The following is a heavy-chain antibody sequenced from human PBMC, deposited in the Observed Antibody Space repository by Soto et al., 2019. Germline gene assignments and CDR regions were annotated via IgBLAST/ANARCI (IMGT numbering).Heavy chain of an antibody. CDR2: IYSGGST. CDR3: ARDSTGKTHAFDI. V-gene: IGHV3-66*01. Sequence: PGGSLRLSCAASGFTVSSNYMSWVRQAPGKGLEWVSVIYSGGSTYYADSVKGRFTISRDNSKNTLYLQMNSLRAEDTAVYYCARDSTGKTHAFDIWGQGTMVTVSS. J-gene: IGHJ3*02. D-gene: IGHD2-2*01. CDR1: GFTVSSNY.